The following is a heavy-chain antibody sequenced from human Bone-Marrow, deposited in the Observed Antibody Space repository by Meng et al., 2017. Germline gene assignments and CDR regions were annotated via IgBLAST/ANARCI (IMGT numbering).Heavy chain of an antibody. D-gene: IGHD1-1*01. CDR3: ARRTTNHDYFDY. V-gene: IGHV1-69*13. J-gene: IGHJ4*02. CDR1: GGTFSSYA. Sequence: SVKVSCKASGGTFSSYAISWVRQAPGQGLEWMGGIIPIFGTANCAQKFQGRVTITANESTSTAYMELSSLRSEDTAVYYCARRTTNHDYFDYWGQGTLVTVSS. CDR2: IIPIFGTA.